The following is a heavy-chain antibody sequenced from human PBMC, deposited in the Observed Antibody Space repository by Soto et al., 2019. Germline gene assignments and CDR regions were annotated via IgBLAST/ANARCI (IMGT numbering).Heavy chain of an antibody. CDR3: ARENRRIAAQFDP. CDR1: GYTFTSYY. Sequence: ASVKVSCKASGYTFTSYYMHWVRQAPGQGLEWMGIINPSGGSTSYAQKFQGRVTITADKSTSTAYMELSSLRSEDTAVYYCARENRRIAAQFDPWGQGTLVTVSS. D-gene: IGHD6-13*01. CDR2: INPSGGST. J-gene: IGHJ5*02. V-gene: IGHV1-46*01.